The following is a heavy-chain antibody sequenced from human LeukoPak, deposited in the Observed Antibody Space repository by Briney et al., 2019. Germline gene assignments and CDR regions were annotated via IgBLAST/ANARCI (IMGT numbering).Heavy chain of an antibody. CDR1: GYXFTGYY. V-gene: IGHV1-2*02. CDR2: INPNSGGT. J-gene: IGHJ4*02. CDR3: ARAYSSGWQYFDY. Sequence: GVSVKVSCNASGYXFTGYYMHWVRQAPGQGLGWMGWINPNSGGTNYAQKFQGRVTMTRDTSISTAYMELSRLRSDDTAVYYCARAYSSGWQYFDYWGQGTLVTVSS. D-gene: IGHD6-19*01.